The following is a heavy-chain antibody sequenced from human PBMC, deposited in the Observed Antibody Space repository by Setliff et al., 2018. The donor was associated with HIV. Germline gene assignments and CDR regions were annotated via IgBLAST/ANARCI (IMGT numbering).Heavy chain of an antibody. J-gene: IGHJ4*02. CDR3: AREVSSYHYFDS. V-gene: IGHV4-38-2*02. CDR1: GYSLTSGYY. CDR2: IHDSGRT. Sequence: PSETLSLTCGVSGYSLTSGYYWGWIRQPPGKGLEWIGSIHDSGRTYYNPSLKSRVTISVDTSKNQFSLKLRSVTAADTAVYWCAREVSSYHYFDSWGQGMLVTVSS. D-gene: IGHD3-22*01.